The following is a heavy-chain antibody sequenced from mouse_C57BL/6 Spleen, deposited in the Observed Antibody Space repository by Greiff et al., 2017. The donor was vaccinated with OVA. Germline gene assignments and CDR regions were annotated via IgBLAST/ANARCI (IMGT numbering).Heavy chain of an antibody. CDR3: ARREVDY. J-gene: IGHJ4*01. CDR1: GYAFSSSW. CDR2: IYPGDGDT. V-gene: IGHV1-82*01. Sequence: QVQLKESGPELVKPGASVKISCKASGYAFSSSWMNWVKQRPGKGLEWIGRIYPGDGDTNYNGKFKGKATLTADKSSSTAYMQLSSLTSEDSAVYFCARREVDYWGQGTSVTVSS.